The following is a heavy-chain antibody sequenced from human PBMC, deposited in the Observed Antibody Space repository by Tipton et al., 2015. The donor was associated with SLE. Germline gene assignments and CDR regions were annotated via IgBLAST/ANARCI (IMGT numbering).Heavy chain of an antibody. V-gene: IGHV4-34*01. Sequence: TLSLTCAVYGGSFSGYYRSWIRQPPGKGLEWIGEINHSGSTNYNPPLKSRVTISVDTSKNQFSLKLSSVTAADTAVYYCARGGVARFDYWGQGTLVTVSS. J-gene: IGHJ4*02. CDR3: ARGGVARFDY. CDR1: GGSFSGYY. D-gene: IGHD5-12*01. CDR2: INHSGST.